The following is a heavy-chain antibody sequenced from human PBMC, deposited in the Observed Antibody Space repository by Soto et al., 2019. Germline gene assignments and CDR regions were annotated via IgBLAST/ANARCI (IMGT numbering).Heavy chain of an antibody. CDR3: VTYCSGGSCYSDAEYFQH. V-gene: IGHV1-46*01. Sequence: GASVKVSCKASGYTFTSYYMHWVRQAPGQGLEWMGIINPSGGSTSYAQKFQGRVTMTRDTSTSTVYMELSSLRSEDTAVYYCVTYCSGGSCYSDAEYFQHWGQGTLVTVPS. CDR1: GYTFTSYY. CDR2: INPSGGST. J-gene: IGHJ1*01. D-gene: IGHD2-15*01.